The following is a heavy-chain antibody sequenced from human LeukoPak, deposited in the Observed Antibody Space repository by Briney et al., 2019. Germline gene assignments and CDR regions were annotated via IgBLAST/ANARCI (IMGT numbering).Heavy chain of an antibody. CDR2: IIPIFGTA. CDR3: AIRYIAAAGTEDYGMDV. V-gene: IGHV1-69*13. CDR1: GGTFSSYA. Sequence: APVKVSCKASGGTFSSYAISWVRQAPGQGFEWMGGIIPIFGTANYAQKFQGRVTITADESTSTAYMELSSLRSEDTAVYYCAIRYIAAAGTEDYGMDVWGQGTTVTVSS. J-gene: IGHJ6*02. D-gene: IGHD6-13*01.